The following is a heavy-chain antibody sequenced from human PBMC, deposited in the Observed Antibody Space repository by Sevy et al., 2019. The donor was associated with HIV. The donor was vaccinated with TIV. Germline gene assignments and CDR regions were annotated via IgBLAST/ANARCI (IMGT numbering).Heavy chain of an antibody. CDR3: ARDGNQYYYDSSGYYPPDY. CDR1: GYTFTSYG. Sequence: ASVKVSCKASGYTFTSYGISWVRQAPGQGLEWMGWISAYNGNTNYAQKLQGRVTMTTDTSTSTAYMELRSLRSDDTAVYYCARDGNQYYYDSSGYYPPDYWGLGTLVTVSS. D-gene: IGHD3-22*01. V-gene: IGHV1-18*01. CDR2: ISAYNGNT. J-gene: IGHJ4*02.